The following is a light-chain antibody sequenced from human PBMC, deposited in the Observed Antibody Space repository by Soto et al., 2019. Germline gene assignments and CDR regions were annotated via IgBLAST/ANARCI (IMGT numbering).Light chain of an antibody. V-gene: IGKV3-15*01. J-gene: IGKJ1*01. CDR2: GAS. Sequence: EIVMTQSPATLSVSPGERATLSCRASQSVTSNLAWYQQRPGQAPRLLIYGASTRATGIPARFSGSGSGTEFTLTISSLQSEDFAVYYCQQYNNCPVTFGQGTKVEI. CDR3: QQYNNCPVT. CDR1: QSVTSN.